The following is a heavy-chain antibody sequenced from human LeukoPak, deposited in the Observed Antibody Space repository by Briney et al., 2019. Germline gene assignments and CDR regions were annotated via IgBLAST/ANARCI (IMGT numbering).Heavy chain of an antibody. D-gene: IGHD5-12*01. CDR3: ARDPRLFRGHRNIVDTKYYFDY. J-gene: IGHJ4*02. Sequence: GGSLRLSCAASGFTFSSYSMNWVRQAPGKGLEWVSSISSSSSYIYYADSVKGRFTISRDNAKNSLYLQMNSLRAEDTAVCYCARDPRLFRGHRNIVDTKYYFDYWGQGTLVTVSS. CDR1: GFTFSSYS. CDR2: ISSSSSYI. V-gene: IGHV3-21*01.